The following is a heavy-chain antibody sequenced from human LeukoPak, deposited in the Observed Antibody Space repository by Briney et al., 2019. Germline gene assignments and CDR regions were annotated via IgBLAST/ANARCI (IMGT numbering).Heavy chain of an antibody. J-gene: IGHJ4*02. CDR1: GGSISSYY. CDR2: IYYSGST. D-gene: IGHD3-22*01. Sequence: KTSETLSLTCTVSGGSISSYYWSWIRQPPGKGLEWIGYIYYSGSTNYNPSLKSRVTISVDTSKNQFSLKLSSVTAADTAVYYCARRVVVITTGSEFDYWGQGTLVTVSS. V-gene: IGHV4-59*01. CDR3: ARRVVVITTGSEFDY.